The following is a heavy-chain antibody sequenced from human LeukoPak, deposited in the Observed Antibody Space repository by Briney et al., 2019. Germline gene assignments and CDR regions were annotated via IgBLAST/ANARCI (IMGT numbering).Heavy chain of an antibody. Sequence: GGSLRLSCAASGFTFSSYEMNWVRQAPGKGLEWVSYISSSGSTIYYADSVKGRFTISRDNAKNSLYLQMNSLRAEDTGVYYCAASMTTVLNWGQGTLVTVSS. CDR3: AASMTTVLN. CDR2: ISSSGSTI. J-gene: IGHJ4*02. V-gene: IGHV3-48*03. CDR1: GFTFSSYE. D-gene: IGHD4-23*01.